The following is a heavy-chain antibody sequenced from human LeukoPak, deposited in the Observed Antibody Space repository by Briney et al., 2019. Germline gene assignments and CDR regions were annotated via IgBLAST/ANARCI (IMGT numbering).Heavy chain of an antibody. V-gene: IGHV1-69*13. CDR1: GGTFSSYA. CDR3: ARNIVVVPAATRYFDY. Sequence: SVKVSCKASGGTFSSYAISWVRQAPGQGLEWMGGIIPIFGTANYAQKFQGRVTITADESTSTAYMELSSLRSEDTAVYYCARNIVVVPAATRYFDYWGQGTLVTVSS. CDR2: IIPIFGTA. J-gene: IGHJ4*02. D-gene: IGHD2-2*01.